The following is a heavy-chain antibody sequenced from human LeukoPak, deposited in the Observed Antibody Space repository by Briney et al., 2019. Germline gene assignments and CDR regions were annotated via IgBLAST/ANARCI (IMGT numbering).Heavy chain of an antibody. CDR3: ARVGSGWLIS. Sequence: SETLSLTCTVYGGSISSYYWSWIRQPPGKGLEWIGYIYYSGSTNYNPSLKSRVTISVDTSKNQFSLKLSSVTAADTAVYYCARVGSGWLISWGQGTLVTVS. V-gene: IGHV4-59*01. D-gene: IGHD6-19*01. CDR2: IYYSGST. J-gene: IGHJ4*02. CDR1: GGSISSYY.